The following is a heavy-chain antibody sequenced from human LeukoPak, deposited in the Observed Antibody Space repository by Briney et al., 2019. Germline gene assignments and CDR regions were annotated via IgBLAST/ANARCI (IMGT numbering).Heavy chain of an antibody. Sequence: GRSLRLSCAASGFTFSSYAMHWVRQAAGKGLEWVAVISYDGSNKYYADSVKGRFTISRDNSKNTLYLQMNSLRAEDTAVYYCARDGGSGSYYKGVDYWGQGTLVTVSS. CDR3: ARDGGSGSYYKGVDY. V-gene: IGHV3-30*04. CDR1: GFTFSSYA. J-gene: IGHJ4*02. D-gene: IGHD3-10*01. CDR2: ISYDGSNK.